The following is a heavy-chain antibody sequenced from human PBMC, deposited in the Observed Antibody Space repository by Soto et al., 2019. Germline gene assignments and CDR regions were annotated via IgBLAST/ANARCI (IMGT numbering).Heavy chain of an antibody. CDR1: GYTFTSYG. J-gene: IGHJ6*02. CDR2: ISAYNGNT. CDR3: AREGRYYYDSSGWDYYYGMDV. Sequence: AASVKVSCKASGYTFTSYGISWVRQAPGQGLEWMGWISAYNGNTNYAQKLQGRVTMTTDTSTSTAYMELRSLRSDDTAVYYCAREGRYYYDSSGWDYYYGMDVWGQGTTVTVSS. D-gene: IGHD3-22*01. V-gene: IGHV1-18*04.